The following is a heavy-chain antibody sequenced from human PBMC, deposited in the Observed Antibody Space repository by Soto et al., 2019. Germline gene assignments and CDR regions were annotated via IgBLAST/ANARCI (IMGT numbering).Heavy chain of an antibody. CDR2: INHSGST. CDR3: ARDPSSLPDY. V-gene: IGHV4-34*01. J-gene: IGHJ4*02. CDR1: GGSFSGYY. D-gene: IGHD6-13*01. Sequence: QVQLQQWGAGLLKPSETLSLTCAVYGGSFSGYYWSWIRQPPGKGLEWIGEINHSGSTNYNPSLKSRVNISVDTSKNQFSLKLSSVTAADTAVYYCARDPSSLPDYWGQGTLVAVSS.